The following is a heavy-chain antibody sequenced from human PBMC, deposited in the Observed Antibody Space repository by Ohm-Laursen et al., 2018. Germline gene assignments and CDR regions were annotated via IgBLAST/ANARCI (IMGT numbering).Heavy chain of an antibody. J-gene: IGHJ3*02. D-gene: IGHD3-9*01. Sequence: SLRLSCAASGFTFSNAWMSWVRQAPGKGLEWVGRIKSKTDGGTTDYAAPVKGRFTISRDDSKNTLYLQMNSLKTEDTAVYYCTTYRDPNYDILTGYYIPRAFDIWGRGTMVTVSS. CDR2: IKSKTDGGTT. CDR3: TTYRDPNYDILTGYYIPRAFDI. CDR1: GFTFSNAW. V-gene: IGHV3-15*01.